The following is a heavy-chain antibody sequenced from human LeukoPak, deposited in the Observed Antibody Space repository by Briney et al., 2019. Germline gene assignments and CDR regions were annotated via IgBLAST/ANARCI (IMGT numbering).Heavy chain of an antibody. CDR3: ARDSSYTTGWPFDY. CDR2: IYTSGST. D-gene: IGHD6-25*01. J-gene: IGHJ4*02. V-gene: IGHV4-61*02. CDR1: GGSISSGSYY. Sequence: SETLSLTCTVSGGSISSGSYYWSWIRQPAGKGLEWIGRIYTSGSTNYNPSLKSRVTISVDTSKNQFSLKLSSVTAADTAVYYCARDSSYTTGWPFDYWGQGTLVTASS.